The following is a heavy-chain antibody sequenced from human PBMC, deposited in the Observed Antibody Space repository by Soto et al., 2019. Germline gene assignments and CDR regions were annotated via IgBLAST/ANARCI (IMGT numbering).Heavy chain of an antibody. CDR1: GYKFTNYW. CDR2: IDPSNSYP. V-gene: IGHV5-10-1*01. CDR3: ARPKARDVLDI. J-gene: IGHJ3*02. Sequence: ESLTISRKASGYKFTNYWINWVRQIPGKGLEWMGRIDPSNSYPNYSPSFQGLVTISADKSTSTAYLQWSRLKASDSAMYYCARPKARDVLDIWGQGTMVTVSS.